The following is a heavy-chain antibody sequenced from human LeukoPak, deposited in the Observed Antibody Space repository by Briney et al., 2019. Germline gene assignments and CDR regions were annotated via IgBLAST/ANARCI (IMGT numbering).Heavy chain of an antibody. V-gene: IGHV3-48*01. J-gene: IGHJ4*02. CDR3: ARSRDWYADY. Sequence: GGSLRLSCAASGFIFSNYSLHWVRQAPGKGLEWISYISSSGSDIYYADSVKGRVTISRDNAENSLFLQMNRLRAEDTAIYYCARSRDWYADYWGQGSLVTVSS. CDR1: GFIFSNYS. D-gene: IGHD3-9*01. CDR2: ISSSGSDI.